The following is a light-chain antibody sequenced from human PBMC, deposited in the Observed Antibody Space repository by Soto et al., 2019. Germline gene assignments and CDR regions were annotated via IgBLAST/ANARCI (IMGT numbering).Light chain of an antibody. CDR1: QIINDN. CDR2: GAT. V-gene: IGKV3D-15*01. J-gene: IGKJ1*01. CDR3: LQYGSLVT. Sequence: EVVMKQSPATLSVSTGERATLFCWASQIINDNVAWYQQKPGQAPRLLMYGATTRATDIPARFSGSGSGTDFTLTISRLEPEDLAVYYCLQYGSLVTFGQG.